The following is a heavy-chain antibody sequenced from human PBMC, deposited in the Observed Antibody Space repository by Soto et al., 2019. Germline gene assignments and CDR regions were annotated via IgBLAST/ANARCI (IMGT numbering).Heavy chain of an antibody. Sequence: QVQVEQSGAEVKKPGSSLKVSCKTSGGPFSSQAFNWVRQARGHGLEWMGGIIPILGSTTYAQKFQDRVTFTADESTSTVYMELRSLRSEDTATYFCAMSDGPYFYYGIDVWGRGNTVTVSS. V-gene: IGHV1-69*01. CDR1: GGPFSSQA. CDR2: IIPILGST. J-gene: IGHJ6*02. CDR3: AMSDGPYFYYGIDV. D-gene: IGHD2-21*01.